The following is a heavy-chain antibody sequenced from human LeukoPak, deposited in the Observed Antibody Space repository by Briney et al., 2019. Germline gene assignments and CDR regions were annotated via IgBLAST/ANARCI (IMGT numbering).Heavy chain of an antibody. V-gene: IGHV1-8*02. J-gene: IGHJ6*02. CDR2: MNPNSGNT. D-gene: IGHD3-10*01. Sequence: ASVKVSCKASGYTFTGYYMHWVRQATGQGLEWMGWMNPNSGNTGYAQKFQGRVTMTRNTSISTAYMELSSLRSEDTAVYYCAREGLLWFGELELPHYYYGMDIWGQGTTVTVSS. CDR3: AREGLLWFGELELPHYYYGMDI. CDR1: GYTFTGYY.